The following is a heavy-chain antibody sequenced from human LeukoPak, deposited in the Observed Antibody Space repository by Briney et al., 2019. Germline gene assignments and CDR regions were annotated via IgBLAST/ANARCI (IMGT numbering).Heavy chain of an antibody. J-gene: IGHJ5*02. Sequence: PGRSLRLSCAASGFTFSSYAMHWVRQAPGKGLEWVAVISYDGSNKYYADSVKGRFTISRDNSKNTLYLQMNSLRAEDTAVYYCARAPGLYSGRFDPWGQGTLVTVSS. CDR3: ARAPGLYSGRFDP. V-gene: IGHV3-30*04. CDR2: ISYDGSNK. D-gene: IGHD1-26*01. CDR1: GFTFSSYA.